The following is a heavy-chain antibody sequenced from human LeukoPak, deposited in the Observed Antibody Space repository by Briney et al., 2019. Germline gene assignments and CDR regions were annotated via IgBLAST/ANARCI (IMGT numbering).Heavy chain of an antibody. V-gene: IGHV3-11*04. D-gene: IGHD3-10*01. J-gene: IGHJ5*02. CDR3: ARDSYQDYYGRFDP. CDR1: GFTFSDYY. Sequence: GGSLRLSCAASGFTFSDYYMSWIRQAPGKGLEWVSYISSSGSTIYYADSVKGRFTISRDNAKNSLYLQMNGLTAEDTAMYYCARDSYQDYYGRFDPWGQGTLVIVSS. CDR2: ISSSGSTI.